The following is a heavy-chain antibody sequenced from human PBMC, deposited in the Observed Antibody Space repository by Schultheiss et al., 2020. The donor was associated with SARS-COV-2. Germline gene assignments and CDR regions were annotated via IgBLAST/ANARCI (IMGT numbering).Heavy chain of an antibody. V-gene: IGHV4-59*04. Sequence: SETLSLTCTVSGGSISSYYWSWIRQPPGKGLEWIGNIYYSGSTYYNPSLKSRVTISVDTSKNQFSLKLSSVTAADTAVYYCARDHGYSGSWYGAGGYFDYWGQGTLVTVSS. J-gene: IGHJ4*02. CDR3: ARDHGYSGSWYGAGGYFDY. D-gene: IGHD6-13*01. CDR2: IYYSGST. CDR1: GGSISSYY.